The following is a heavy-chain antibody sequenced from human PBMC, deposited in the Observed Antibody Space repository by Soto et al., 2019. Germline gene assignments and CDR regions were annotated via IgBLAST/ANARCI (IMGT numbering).Heavy chain of an antibody. J-gene: IGHJ5*02. D-gene: IGHD2-8*01. V-gene: IGHV4-59*13. Sequence: QVQLQESGPGLVKPSETLSLTCSVSGGSISSYYWSWIRQSPEKGLEWIGYINYSGSTNYNPSLRSRVTRAVDTSRNQFSLKLTSVTAADTAVYYCASDRGQLYRRGWFDPWGQGTLVTVSS. CDR2: INYSGST. CDR3: ASDRGQLYRRGWFDP. CDR1: GGSISSYY.